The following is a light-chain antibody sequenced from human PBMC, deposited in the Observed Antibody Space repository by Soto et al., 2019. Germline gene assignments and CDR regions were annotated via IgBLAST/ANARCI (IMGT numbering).Light chain of an antibody. CDR3: CSYAGNTTWV. Sequence: QSALTQPASVSGSPGQSVTISCAGTSSDVGIHNFVSWYQQHPGRAPKIMIYEAFKRPSGVSNRFSGSKSGNTASLTISGLRAEDEADYYCCSYAGNTTWVFGGGTQLTVL. CDR1: SSDVGIHNF. V-gene: IGLV2-23*01. J-gene: IGLJ7*01. CDR2: EAF.